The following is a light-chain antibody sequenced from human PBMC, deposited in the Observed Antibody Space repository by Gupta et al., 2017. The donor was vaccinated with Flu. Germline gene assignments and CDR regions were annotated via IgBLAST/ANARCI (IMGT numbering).Light chain of an antibody. J-gene: IGLJ3*02. Sequence: QSVLTQPPAVSGAPGQRVTVSSTGRSSNNGAGYDVHWYQQLPGTAPKLLIYGNSNRPSGVPDRFSGSKSGTSASLAITGLQAEDEADYYCQSYDSSLSGVFGGGTKLTVL. V-gene: IGLV1-40*01. CDR2: GNS. CDR3: QSYDSSLSGV. CDR1: SSNNGAGYD.